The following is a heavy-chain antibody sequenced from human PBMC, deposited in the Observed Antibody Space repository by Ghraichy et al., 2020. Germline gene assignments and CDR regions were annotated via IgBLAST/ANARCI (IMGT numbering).Heavy chain of an antibody. D-gene: IGHD3-10*01. CDR2: IYTSGST. CDR1: GGSISSYY. V-gene: IGHV4-4*07. CDR3: AREERQITMVRGTLFDF. J-gene: IGHJ4*02. Sequence: SETLSLTCTVSGGSISSYYWSWIRQPAGKGLEWIGRIYTSGSTNYNPSLMSRVTMSVDTSKNQFSLKLSSVTAADTAVYYCAREERQITMVRGTLFDFWGQGTLVTVSS.